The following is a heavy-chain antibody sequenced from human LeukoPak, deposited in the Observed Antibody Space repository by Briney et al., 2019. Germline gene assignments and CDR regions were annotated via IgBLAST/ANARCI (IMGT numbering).Heavy chain of an antibody. J-gene: IGHJ5*02. V-gene: IGHV3-23*01. CDR2: ISGSGDRT. CDR3: AKDRIGGVAVAGKGRWFDP. D-gene: IGHD6-19*01. CDR1: GFTFNSYA. Sequence: GGSLRLSCAASGFTFNSYAMSWVRQAPGKGQEWVSTISGSGDRTSYADSVKGRFTISRDNSKNTLFLQMNSLRAEDTAVYYCAKDRIGGVAVAGKGRWFDPWGQGTLVTVSS.